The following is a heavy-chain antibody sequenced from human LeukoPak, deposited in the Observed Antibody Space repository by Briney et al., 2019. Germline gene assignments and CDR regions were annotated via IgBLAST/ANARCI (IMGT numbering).Heavy chain of an antibody. J-gene: IGHJ4*02. Sequence: PSETLSLTCAVYGGSFSGYYWSWIRQPPGKGLEWIGEINHSGSTNYNPSLKSRVTISVDTSKNQFSLKLSSVTAAATAVYYCARAVSGYSRSLDYWGQGTLVTVSS. CDR1: GGSFSGYY. D-gene: IGHD6-13*01. CDR3: ARAVSGYSRSLDY. CDR2: INHSGST. V-gene: IGHV4-34*01.